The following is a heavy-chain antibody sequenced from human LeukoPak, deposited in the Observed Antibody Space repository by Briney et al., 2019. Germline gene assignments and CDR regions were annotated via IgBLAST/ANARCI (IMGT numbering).Heavy chain of an antibody. CDR1: GFTFSSYG. D-gene: IGHD3-10*01. Sequence: GGSLRLSCAASGFTFSSYGMHWVRQAPGKGLEWVSSISSSNSYIYYADSVKGRFTISRDNAKNSLYLQMNSLRAEDTAVYYCARAYYYGSGSYWYFDLWGRGTLVTVSS. CDR3: ARAYYYGSGSYWYFDL. CDR2: ISSSNSYI. J-gene: IGHJ2*01. V-gene: IGHV3-21*01.